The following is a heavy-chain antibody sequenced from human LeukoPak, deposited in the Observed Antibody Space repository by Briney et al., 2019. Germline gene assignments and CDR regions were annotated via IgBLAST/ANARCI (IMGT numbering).Heavy chain of an antibody. CDR2: IYYSGST. CDR3: ARDRNWNWYFDL. D-gene: IGHD1-1*01. Sequence: SETLSLTCTVPGGSISSYYWSWIRQPPGKGLEWIGYIYYSGSTNYNPSLKSRVTISVDTSKNQFSLKLSSVTAADTAVYYCARDRNWNWYFDLWGRGTLVTVSS. V-gene: IGHV4-59*01. J-gene: IGHJ2*01. CDR1: GGSISSYY.